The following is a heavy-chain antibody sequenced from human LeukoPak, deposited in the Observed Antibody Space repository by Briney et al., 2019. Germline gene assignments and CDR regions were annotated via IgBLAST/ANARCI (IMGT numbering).Heavy chain of an antibody. CDR1: GFTFGDCA. CDR3: ARRAGAYSHPYDY. CDR2: IYSDNT. V-gene: IGHV3-53*01. Sequence: PGGSLRLSCKASGFTFGDCAMSWVRQAPGKGLEWVSFIYSDNTHYSDSVKGRFTISRDNSKNTLYLQMNSLRAEDTAVYYCARRAGAYSHPYDYWGQGTLVTVSS. D-gene: IGHD4/OR15-4a*01. J-gene: IGHJ4*02.